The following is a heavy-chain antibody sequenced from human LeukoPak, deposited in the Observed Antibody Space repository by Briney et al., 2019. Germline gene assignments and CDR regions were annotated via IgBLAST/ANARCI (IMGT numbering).Heavy chain of an antibody. D-gene: IGHD1-26*01. CDR3: ARVSGGSYYY. Sequence: GGSLRLSCAASGFTFSSYSMNWVRQAPGKGLEWVSSISSSSSYIYYADSVKGRFTISRDNAKNSLYLQMNSLKTEDTAVYYCARVSGGSYYYWGQGTLVTVSS. CDR1: GFTFSSYS. CDR2: ISSSSSYI. V-gene: IGHV3-21*04. J-gene: IGHJ4*02.